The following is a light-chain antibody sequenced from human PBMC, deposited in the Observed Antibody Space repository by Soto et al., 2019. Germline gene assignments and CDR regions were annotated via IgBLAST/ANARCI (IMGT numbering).Light chain of an antibody. CDR3: QQYDNLPYT. V-gene: IGKV1-33*01. Sequence: DIQMTQSPSSLTASVGDRVTITCQASQDISRYLSWHQQKPGKAPQLLIHDASNLETGVPSRFTGSGSGTDFTFNISSLQPEDIGTYYCQQYDNLPYTFGQGTKLEIK. CDR1: QDISRY. CDR2: DAS. J-gene: IGKJ2*01.